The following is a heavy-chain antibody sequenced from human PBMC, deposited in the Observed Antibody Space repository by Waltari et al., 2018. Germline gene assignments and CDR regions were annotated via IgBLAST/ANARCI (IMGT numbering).Heavy chain of an antibody. D-gene: IGHD1-26*01. CDR2: FDPEDGET. Sequence: QVQLVQSGAEVKKPGASVKVSCKVSGYTLTELSMHWVRQAPGKGLEWMGGFDPEDGETIYAQKFQGRVTMTEDTSTDTAYMELSSLRSEDTAVYYCATRTYIGNVPVYYYYGMDVWGQGTTVTVSS. CDR1: GYTLTELS. CDR3: ATRTYIGNVPVYYYYGMDV. V-gene: IGHV1-24*01. J-gene: IGHJ6*02.